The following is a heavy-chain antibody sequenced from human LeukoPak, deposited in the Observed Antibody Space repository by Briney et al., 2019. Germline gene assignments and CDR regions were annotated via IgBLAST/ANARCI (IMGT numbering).Heavy chain of an antibody. CDR3: ARIVVVAATVYYYYYMDV. Sequence: SEPLSLTCTVCGGSISRYYWSWIRQPPGKGLAWIGYIYSSGRTAYNPSLQSRVTILVHSYNNQLPLKLSSVIAADTAVYYCARIVVVAATVYYYYYMDVRGKGNTVTVSS. V-gene: IGHV4-59*01. CDR1: GGSISRYY. D-gene: IGHD2-15*01. CDR2: IYSSGRT. J-gene: IGHJ6*03.